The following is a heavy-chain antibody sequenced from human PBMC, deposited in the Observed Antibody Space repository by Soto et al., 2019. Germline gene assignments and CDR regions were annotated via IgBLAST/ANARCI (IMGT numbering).Heavy chain of an antibody. V-gene: IGHV3-30*18. CDR2: ISYDGSNK. CDR1: GFTFSSYG. Sequence: LRLSCAASGFTFSSYGMHWVRQAPGKGLEWVAVISYDGSNKYYADSVKGRFTISRDNSKNTLYLQMNSLRAEDTAVYYCAKAARDCGGDCYSSYFDSWGQGALVTVSS. J-gene: IGHJ4*02. CDR3: AKAARDCGGDCYSSYFDS. D-gene: IGHD2-21*02.